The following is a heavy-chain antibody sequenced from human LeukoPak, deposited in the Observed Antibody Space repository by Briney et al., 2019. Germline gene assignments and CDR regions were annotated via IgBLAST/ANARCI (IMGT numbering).Heavy chain of an antibody. CDR2: IYHSGST. Sequence: PSGTLSLTCAVSGGSISSSNWWSWVRQPPGKGLEWIGEIYHSGSTNYNPSLKSRVTISVDKSRNQFSLKLNSATAADTAVYYCARVGPIAAAGTFDYWGQGTLVTVSS. J-gene: IGHJ4*02. CDR3: ARVGPIAAAGTFDY. CDR1: GGSISSSNW. D-gene: IGHD6-13*01. V-gene: IGHV4-4*02.